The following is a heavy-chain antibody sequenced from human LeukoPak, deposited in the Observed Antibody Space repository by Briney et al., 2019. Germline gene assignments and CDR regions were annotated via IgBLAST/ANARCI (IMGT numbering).Heavy chain of an antibody. J-gene: IGHJ1*01. D-gene: IGHD3-22*01. CDR3: AKEDNYDSSGYYLEYFQY. V-gene: IGHV3-23*01. Sequence: GRSLRLSCAASGFTFSSYSMNWVRQAPGKGLEWVSAISGSGGSTYYADSVKGRFTISRDNSKNTLYMQMNSLRAEDTAVYYCAKEDNYDSSGYYLEYFQYWGQGTLVTVSS. CDR1: GFTFSSYS. CDR2: ISGSGGST.